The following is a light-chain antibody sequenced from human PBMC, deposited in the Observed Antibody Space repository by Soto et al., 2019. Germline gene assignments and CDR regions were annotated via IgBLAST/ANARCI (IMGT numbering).Light chain of an antibody. CDR3: QQYDNWPWT. CDR1: QSISDT. CDR2: GAS. J-gene: IGKJ1*01. Sequence: EIVMTQSPATLSVSPGGRATLSCRASQSISDTLAWYQQKPGQAPRLLIHGASTRAPGFPARFSGSGSGTDFTLTISSLQYEDFEVYSCQQYDNWPWTLGQGTKVDIK. V-gene: IGKV3-15*01.